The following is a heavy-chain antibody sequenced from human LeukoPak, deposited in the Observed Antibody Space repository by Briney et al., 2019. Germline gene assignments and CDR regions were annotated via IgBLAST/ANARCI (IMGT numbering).Heavy chain of an antibody. V-gene: IGHV3-74*01. CDR1: GFTFSSYW. Sequence: GGSLRLSCAASGFTFSSYWMHWVRQAPGKGLVWVSRINSDGSSTSYADSVKGRFTISRDNDKNSVHLQMNNLRAEDTAVYYCARGGGMRSWYDFDYWGQGILVTVSS. CDR2: INSDGSST. CDR3: ARGGGMRSWYDFDY. J-gene: IGHJ4*02. D-gene: IGHD6-13*01.